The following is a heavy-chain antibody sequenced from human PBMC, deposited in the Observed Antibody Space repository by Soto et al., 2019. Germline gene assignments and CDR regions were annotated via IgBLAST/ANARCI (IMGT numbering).Heavy chain of an antibody. CDR3: ATSASSDH. CDR1: GFLFDTYG. V-gene: IGHV3-30*03. D-gene: IGHD1-26*01. Sequence: VQLGESGGGVVQPGRSLRLSCVASGFLFDTYGMHWVRQTPGKGLEWVAIISYDGSHKEYADSVKGRFAISRDNSENTLYLQMNNLGVEDTALYYCATSASSDHWGQGTQVTVSS. CDR2: ISYDGSHK. J-gene: IGHJ4*02.